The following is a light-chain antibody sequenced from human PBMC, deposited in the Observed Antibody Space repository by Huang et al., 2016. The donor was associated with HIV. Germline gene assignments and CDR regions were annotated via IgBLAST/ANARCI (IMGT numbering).Light chain of an antibody. CDR3: QQYNSYSVT. CDR2: KAT. V-gene: IGKV1-5*03. J-gene: IGKJ2*01. Sequence: DIQMTQFPSTLSAFTGGGVTITCRASESISTWLAWYQQKPGKAPKLLVYKATSLESGGPPRFSGSGSGTEFTLTISNLQPDDFATYYCQQYNSYSVTFGQGTKLEIK. CDR1: ESISTW.